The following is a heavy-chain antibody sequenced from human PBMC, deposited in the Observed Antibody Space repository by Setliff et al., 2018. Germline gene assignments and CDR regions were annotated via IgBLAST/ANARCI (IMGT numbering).Heavy chain of an antibody. Sequence: ASVKVSCKASGYIFRDYYIHWVRQAPGQGLEWMGWINPNSGGREYAEAFQGRVTMTGDTSIRTAFMELSGLTSDDTAVYYCAGPFDVGPYPRPIDGLDLWGQGAMVTV. J-gene: IGHJ3*01. V-gene: IGHV1-2*02. D-gene: IGHD3-9*01. CDR3: AGPFDVGPYPRPIDGLDL. CDR2: INPNSGGR. CDR1: GYIFRDYY.